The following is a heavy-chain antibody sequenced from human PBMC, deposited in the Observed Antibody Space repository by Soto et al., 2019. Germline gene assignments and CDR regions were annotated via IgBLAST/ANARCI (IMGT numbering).Heavy chain of an antibody. J-gene: IGHJ6*02. CDR3: PSATSRVVVAAAASGGSFYSGMDV. CDR2: ISAYNGKT. V-gene: IGHV1-18*01. Sequence: QVQLVQSGAEVKKPGASVKVSCKASGYTFTSYGISWVRQAPGQGLEWMGWISAYNGKTNYAQKHKGRGTITTHTSSTTAYMELRSPRPEDTAMYYCPSATSRVVVAAAASGGSFYSGMDVWGRGTTVTVSS. CDR1: GYTFTSYG. D-gene: IGHD2-2*01.